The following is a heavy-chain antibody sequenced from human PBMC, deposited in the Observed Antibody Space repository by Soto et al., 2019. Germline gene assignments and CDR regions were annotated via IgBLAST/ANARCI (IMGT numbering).Heavy chain of an antibody. CDR3: AKDQPYYYDSSGYREHAFDI. CDR2: FSGSGGST. V-gene: IGHV3-23*01. Sequence: PGGSLRLSCAASGFTFSSYAMSWVRQAPGKGLEWVSAFSGSGGSTYYADSVKGRFTISRDYSKNTLYLQMNSLRAEDTAVYYCAKDQPYYYDSSGYREHAFDIWGQGTMVTVSS. CDR1: GFTFSSYA. D-gene: IGHD3-22*01. J-gene: IGHJ3*02.